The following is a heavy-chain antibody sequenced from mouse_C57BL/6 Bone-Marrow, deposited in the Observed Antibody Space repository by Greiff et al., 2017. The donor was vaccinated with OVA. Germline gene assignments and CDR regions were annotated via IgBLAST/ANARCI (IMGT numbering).Heavy chain of an antibody. J-gene: IGHJ3*01. CDR3: TTGILLLRSAWFAY. V-gene: IGHV14-4*01. Sequence: EVKLQQSGAELVRPGASVKLSCTASGFNIKDDYMPWVKQRPEQGLEWIGWIDPENGDTEYASKFQGKATITADASSNTAYLQRSSLTSEDTAVYYCTTGILLLRSAWFAYWGQGTLVTVSA. D-gene: IGHD1-1*01. CDR1: GFNIKDDY. CDR2: IDPENGDT.